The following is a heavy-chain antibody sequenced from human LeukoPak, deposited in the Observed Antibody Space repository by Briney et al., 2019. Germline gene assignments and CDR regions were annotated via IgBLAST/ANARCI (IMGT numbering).Heavy chain of an antibody. CDR3: ARAKKRSGRSRNFYLDV. V-gene: IGHV4-61*09. D-gene: IGHD1-26*01. Sequence: MTSETLSLTCTVSDDPINSGVYYWNWIRQPAGEGLEWIGHIYTSGTTTNSNPSLKSRVAISLDTSKNHFPLKLSSVTAADAAVYYCARAKKRSGRSRNFYLDVWGKGTTVTVSS. CDR1: DDPINSGVYY. J-gene: IGHJ6*03. CDR2: IYTSGTTT.